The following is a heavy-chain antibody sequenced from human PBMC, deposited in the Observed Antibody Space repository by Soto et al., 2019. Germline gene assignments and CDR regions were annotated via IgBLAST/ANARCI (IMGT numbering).Heavy chain of an antibody. CDR1: GFTVSSNC. Sequence: PGGSLRLSCAASGFTVSSNCMSWVRQAPGKGLEWVSVIYSGGSTYYADSVKGRFTISRDNSKNTLYLQMNSLRAEDTAVYYCATFEYQLPNDYWGQGTLVTVSS. CDR3: ATFEYQLPNDY. CDR2: IYSGGST. V-gene: IGHV3-66*01. J-gene: IGHJ4*02. D-gene: IGHD2-2*01.